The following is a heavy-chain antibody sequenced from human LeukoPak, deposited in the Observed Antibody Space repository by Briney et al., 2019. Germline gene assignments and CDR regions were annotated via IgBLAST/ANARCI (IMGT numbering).Heavy chain of an antibody. J-gene: IGHJ4*02. D-gene: IGHD6-19*01. Sequence: PGGTLRLSCAASRFTFSSYDMHWVSQAPGKGLEWVANVKQDGSSKYYADSVKGRFTISRDNAKNSLYMQMSSLRAEDTAVYYCARELAVTGPFDYWGQGTLVTVSS. CDR3: ARELAVTGPFDY. CDR1: RFTFSSYD. V-gene: IGHV3-7*01. CDR2: VKQDGSSK.